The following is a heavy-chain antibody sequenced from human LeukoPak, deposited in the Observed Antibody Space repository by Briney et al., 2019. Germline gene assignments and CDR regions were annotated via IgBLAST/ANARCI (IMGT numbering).Heavy chain of an antibody. V-gene: IGHV4-4*07. D-gene: IGHD3-22*01. CDR3: AAATYYYDSSGYYYRKPFDY. Sequence: SETLSLTCTVSGGSISSYYWSWVRQPAGKGLEWIGRIYTSGSTNYNPSLKSRVTMSVDTSKNQFSLKLSSVTAADTAVYYCAAATYYYDSSGYYYRKPFDYWGQGTLVTVSS. J-gene: IGHJ4*02. CDR1: GGSISSYY. CDR2: IYTSGST.